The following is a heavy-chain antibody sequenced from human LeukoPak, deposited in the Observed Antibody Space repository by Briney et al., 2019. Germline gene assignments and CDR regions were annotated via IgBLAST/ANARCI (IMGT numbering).Heavy chain of an antibody. CDR3: AKRRITFGGVIGPFDY. Sequence: GGSLRLSCAAPGFTFSSYAMSWVRQAPGKGLEWVSAISGSGGSTYYADSVKGRFTISRDNSKNTLYLQMNSLRAEDTAVYYCAKRRITFGGVIGPFDYWGQGTLVTVSS. D-gene: IGHD3-16*02. CDR1: GFTFSSYA. CDR2: ISGSGGST. J-gene: IGHJ4*02. V-gene: IGHV3-23*01.